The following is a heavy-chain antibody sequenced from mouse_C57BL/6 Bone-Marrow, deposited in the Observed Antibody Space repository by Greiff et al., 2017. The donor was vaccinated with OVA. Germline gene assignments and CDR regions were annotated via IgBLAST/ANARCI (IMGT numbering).Heavy chain of an antibody. D-gene: IGHD1-1*01. J-gene: IGHJ3*01. CDR2: IDPANGNT. CDR1: GFNIKNTY. Sequence: VQLKQSVAELVRPGASVKLSCTASGFNIKNTYMHWVKQRPEQGLEWIGRIDPANGNTKYAPKFQGKATITADTSSNTAYLQLSSLTSEDTAIYYCARSPTVVARDLAYWGQGTLVTVSA. V-gene: IGHV14-3*01. CDR3: ARSPTVVARDLAY.